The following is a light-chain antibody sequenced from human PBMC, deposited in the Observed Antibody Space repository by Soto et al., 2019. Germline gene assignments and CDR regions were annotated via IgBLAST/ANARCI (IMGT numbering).Light chain of an antibody. CDR2: DAS. J-gene: IGKJ3*01. CDR3: QQRSNWLFT. V-gene: IGKV3-11*01. CDR1: QSVSSY. Sequence: PGERATLSCRASQSVSSYLAWYQQRPGQAPRLLIYDASNRATGIPARFSGSGSGTDFTLTISSLEPEDFAVYYCQQRSNWLFTFGPGTKVDIK.